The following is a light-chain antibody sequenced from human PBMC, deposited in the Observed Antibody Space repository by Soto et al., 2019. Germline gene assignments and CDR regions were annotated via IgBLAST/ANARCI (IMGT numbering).Light chain of an antibody. CDR2: GAS. CDR3: QQANTFPWT. CDR1: EGITGW. V-gene: IGKV1-12*01. J-gene: IGKJ1*01. Sequence: DVQMTQSPSSVSASVGDRVTITCRASEGITGWLAWYQQKPGRAPKLLIYGASSLQTGVPSRFSGSESGTDFTLTISSLQPEDFATYYCQQANTFPWTFGQGTKVAIK.